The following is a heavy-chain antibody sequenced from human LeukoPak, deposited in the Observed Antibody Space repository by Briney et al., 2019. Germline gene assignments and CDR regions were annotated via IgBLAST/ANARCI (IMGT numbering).Heavy chain of an antibody. V-gene: IGHV3-7*03. CDR1: GFTFSNYW. CDR3: ARDSEDIVVVVVATPPLDY. J-gene: IGHJ4*02. CDR2: IKQDGSEK. Sequence: PGGSLRLPCAASGFTFSNYWMSWVRQAPGKGLEWVANIKQDGSEKYFVDSMKGRFTISRDNAKNSLYLQMNSLRAEDTAVYYCARDSEDIVVVVVATPPLDYWGQGTLVTVSS. D-gene: IGHD2-15*01.